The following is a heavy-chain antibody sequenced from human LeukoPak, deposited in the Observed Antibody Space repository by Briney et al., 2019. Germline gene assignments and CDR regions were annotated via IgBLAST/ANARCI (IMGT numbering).Heavy chain of an antibody. Sequence: ASVKVSCKASGYTFTSYYMHWVRQAPGQGLEWMGIINPSGGSTSYAQKFQGRVTMTRDTSTSTVYMELSSLRSEDTAVYYCARDGSITIFGVDNNFDYWGQGALVTVSS. V-gene: IGHV1-46*01. CDR3: ARDGSITIFGVDNNFDY. D-gene: IGHD3-3*01. CDR2: INPSGGST. CDR1: GYTFTSYY. J-gene: IGHJ4*02.